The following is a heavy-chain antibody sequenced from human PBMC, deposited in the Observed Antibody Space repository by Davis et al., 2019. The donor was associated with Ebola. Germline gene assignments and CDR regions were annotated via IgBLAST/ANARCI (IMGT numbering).Heavy chain of an antibody. J-gene: IGHJ4*02. CDR2: IRYDGSNK. Sequence: GESLKISCAASGFTFSSYGMHWVRQAPGKGLEWVAFIRYDGSNKYYADSLKGRFTISRDNARNSLYLQMDSLRAEDTAVYYCARDELGGVIVRYFDHWGQGTLVAVSS. CDR3: ARDELGGVIVRYFDH. D-gene: IGHD3-16*02. V-gene: IGHV3-30*02. CDR1: GFTFSSYG.